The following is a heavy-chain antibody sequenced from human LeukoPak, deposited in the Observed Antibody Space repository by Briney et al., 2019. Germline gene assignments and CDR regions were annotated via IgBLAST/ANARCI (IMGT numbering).Heavy chain of an antibody. V-gene: IGHV4-30-4*01. CDR1: GGSISSGDYY. J-gene: IGHJ6*02. CDR2: IYYSGST. CDR3: ARDGPLAGMDV. Sequence: SETLSLTCTVSGGSISSGDYYWSWLRQPPGKGLEWIGYIYYSGSTYYNPSLKSRVTISVDTPKNQFSLKLSSVTAADTAVYYCARDGPLAGMDVWGQGTTVTVSS.